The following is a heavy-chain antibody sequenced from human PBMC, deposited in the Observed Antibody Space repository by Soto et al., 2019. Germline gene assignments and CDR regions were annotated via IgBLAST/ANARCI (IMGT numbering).Heavy chain of an antibody. CDR2: IIPIFGTA. Sequence: GASVKVSCKASGGTFSSYAISWVRQAPGQGLEWMGGIIPIFGTANYAQKFQGRVTITADESTSTAYMELSSLRSEDTAVYYCARGVVGARKYYFDYWGQGTLVTVSS. D-gene: IGHD1-26*01. V-gene: IGHV1-69*13. CDR3: ARGVVGARKYYFDY. J-gene: IGHJ4*02. CDR1: GGTFSSYA.